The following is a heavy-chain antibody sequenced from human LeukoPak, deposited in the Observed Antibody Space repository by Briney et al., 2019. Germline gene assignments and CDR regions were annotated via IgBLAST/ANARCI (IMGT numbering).Heavy chain of an antibody. CDR3: ARGERMTTVVVPSVY. Sequence: ASVKVSCKASGYTFASYDINWVRQATGQGLEWMGWMNPNSGNTGYAQKFQGRVTMTRNTSISTAYMELSSLRSEDTAVYYCARGERMTTVVVPSVYWGQGTLVTVSS. V-gene: IGHV1-8*01. J-gene: IGHJ4*02. CDR2: MNPNSGNT. D-gene: IGHD4-23*01. CDR1: GYTFASYD.